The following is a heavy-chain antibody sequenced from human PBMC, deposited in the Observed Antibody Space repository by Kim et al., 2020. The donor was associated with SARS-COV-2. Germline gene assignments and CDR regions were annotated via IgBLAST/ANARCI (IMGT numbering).Heavy chain of an antibody. V-gene: IGHV3-7*01. CDR2: IKQDGSET. J-gene: IGHJ4*02. Sequence: GGSLRLSCAASGFTFSSHWMTWVRQAPGKGLEWVANIKQDGSETYYGDSVEGRFSISRDNAKNSLFLEMNSLRPEDTAIYFCVRSGREHNGAALHYGAQGEDFWGQGTLVSFSS. D-gene: IGHD1-26*01. CDR3: VRSGREHNGAALHYGAQGEDF. CDR1: GFTFSSHW.